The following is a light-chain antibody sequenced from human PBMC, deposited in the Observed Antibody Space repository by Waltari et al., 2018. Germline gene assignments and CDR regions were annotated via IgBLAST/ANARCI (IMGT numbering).Light chain of an antibody. CDR1: SSNIGSNT. V-gene: IGLV1-44*01. J-gene: IGLJ1*01. Sequence: QSVLTQPPSASGTPGQRVTISCSGSSSNIGSNTVNWYQQLPGTAPKLLIYSNNQRPSGVTARFSVSKSGTSASPAISGLQSEDEADYYCAAWDDSLNAHYVFGTGTKVTVL. CDR3: AAWDDSLNAHYV. CDR2: SNN.